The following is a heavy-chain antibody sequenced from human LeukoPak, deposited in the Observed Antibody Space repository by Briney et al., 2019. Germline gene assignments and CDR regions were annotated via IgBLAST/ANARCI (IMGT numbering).Heavy chain of an antibody. D-gene: IGHD3-10*01. CDR2: IKQDGSEK. J-gene: IGHJ6*04. V-gene: IGHV3-7*03. CDR3: ARDSPLYGSGNYYYYYGMDV. CDR1: GFTFSSYW. Sequence: PGGSLRLSCAASGFTFSSYWMSWVRQAPGKGLEWVANIKQDGSEKYYVDSVKGRFTISRDNAKNSLYLQMNSPRAEDTAVYYCARDSPLYGSGNYYYYYGMDVWGKGTTVTVSS.